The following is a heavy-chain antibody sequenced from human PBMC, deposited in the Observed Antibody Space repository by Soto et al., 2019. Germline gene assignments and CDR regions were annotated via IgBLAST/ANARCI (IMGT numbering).Heavy chain of an antibody. CDR2: LYYSGTT. CDR1: GGCISSYY. Sequence: QVQLQESGPGMVKPSETLSLTCTVSGGCISSYYWSWIRQSPGKGLEWIGYLYYSGTTTYNPSLKSRVIISRDTSKNQFSLKLTSVTAADTSVYYCARRFNAEGKDAFDVWGQGIIVTVSS. J-gene: IGHJ3*01. CDR3: ARRFNAEGKDAFDV. V-gene: IGHV4-59*08.